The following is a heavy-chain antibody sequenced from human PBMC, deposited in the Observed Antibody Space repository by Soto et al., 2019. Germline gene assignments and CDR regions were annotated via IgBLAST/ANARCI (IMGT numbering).Heavy chain of an antibody. CDR1: GFSLSTSGVG. CDR3: AHIARVAKNYRMVYSYGFDY. D-gene: IGHD5-18*01. CDR2: IYWNDDK. Sequence: QITLKESGPTLVKPTQTLTLTCTFSGFSLSTSGVGVGWIRQPPGKALEWLALIYWNDDKRYSPSLKSRLTITKDTSKNQVVLTMTNMDPVDTATYYCAHIARVAKNYRMVYSYGFDYWGQGTLVTVSS. J-gene: IGHJ4*02. V-gene: IGHV2-5*01.